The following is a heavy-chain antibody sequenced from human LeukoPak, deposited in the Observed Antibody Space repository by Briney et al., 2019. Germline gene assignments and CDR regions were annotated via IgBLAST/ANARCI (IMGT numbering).Heavy chain of an antibody. CDR2: ISSSGSTI. Sequence: PGGSLRLSCAASGFTFSSYEMNWVRQAPGKGLEWVSYISSSGSTIYYADSVKGRFTISRDNAKNSLYLQMNSLRAEDTAVYYCARDNTTGTLDYWGQGTLVTVSS. J-gene: IGHJ4*02. D-gene: IGHD1-1*01. CDR1: GFTFSSYE. CDR3: ARDNTTGTLDY. V-gene: IGHV3-48*03.